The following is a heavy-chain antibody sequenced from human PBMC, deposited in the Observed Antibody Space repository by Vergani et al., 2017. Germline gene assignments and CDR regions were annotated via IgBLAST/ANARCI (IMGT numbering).Heavy chain of an antibody. CDR1: GGSISSYY. CDR3: ARDGKYFDWLDHWSVFDP. J-gene: IGHJ5*02. V-gene: IGHV4-59*01. D-gene: IGHD3-9*01. Sequence: QVQLQESGPGLVKPSETLSLTCTVSGGSISSYYWSWIRQPPGKGLEWIGYIYYSGSTNYNPSLKSRVTRSVDTYKNQFSLKLSSVTAADTAVYYWARDGKYFDWLDHWSVFDPWGQGTLVTVSS. CDR2: IYYSGST.